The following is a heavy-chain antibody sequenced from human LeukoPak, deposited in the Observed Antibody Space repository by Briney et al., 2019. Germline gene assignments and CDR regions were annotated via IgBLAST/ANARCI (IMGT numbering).Heavy chain of an antibody. V-gene: IGHV4-39*01. CDR3: ARRNTYGSGSYYNI. CDR1: GGSISSSSYY. Sequence: SETLSLTCTVSGGSISSSSYYWGWIRQPPGKGLEGIGSIYYSGCTYYIPYLKSRVTISVDTSKNQLSLKLSSVTAADTAVYYCARRNTYGSGSYYNIRGRGTLVSVSS. J-gene: IGHJ2*01. D-gene: IGHD3-10*01. CDR2: IYYSGCT.